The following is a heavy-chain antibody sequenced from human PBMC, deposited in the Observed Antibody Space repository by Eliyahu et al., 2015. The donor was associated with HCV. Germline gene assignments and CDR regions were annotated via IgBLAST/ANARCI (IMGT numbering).Heavy chain of an antibody. CDR2: INSDGSST. Sequence: EVQLVESGGGLVQPGGSLRLSCAASGFTFSSYWMHWVRQAPGKGLVWVSRINSDGSSTSYADSVKGRFTISRDNAKNTLYLQMNSLRAEDTAVYYCARDPSSSSWYGGGFYYYYYGMDVWGQGTTVTVSS. D-gene: IGHD6-13*01. CDR3: ARDPSSSSWYGGGFYYYYYGMDV. CDR1: GFTFSSYW. J-gene: IGHJ6*02. V-gene: IGHV3-74*01.